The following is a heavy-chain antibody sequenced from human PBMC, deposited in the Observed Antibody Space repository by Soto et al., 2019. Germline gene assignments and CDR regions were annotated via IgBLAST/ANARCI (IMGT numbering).Heavy chain of an antibody. D-gene: IGHD3-10*01. Sequence: SETLSLTCAGYGGSFSGYYWSGLRQAPGKGLEWIGEINHSGSTNYNPSLQSRVTISVDTSKNQFSLKLSSVSAADTAVYYCATGRGVRGVIITTYYYYGLDVWGQGTTVT. CDR3: ATGRGVRGVIITTYYYYGLDV. CDR2: INHSGST. J-gene: IGHJ6*02. V-gene: IGHV4-34*01. CDR1: GGSFSGYY.